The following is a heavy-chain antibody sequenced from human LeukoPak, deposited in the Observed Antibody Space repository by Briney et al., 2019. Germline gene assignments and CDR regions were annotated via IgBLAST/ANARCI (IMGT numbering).Heavy chain of an antibody. J-gene: IGHJ4*02. CDR2: IYYSGST. CDR1: GGSISSYY. CDR3: ARTTSGYSYALSY. D-gene: IGHD5-18*01. V-gene: IGHV4-59*08. Sequence: SETLSLTCTVSGGSISSYYWSWIRQPPGKGLEWIGYIYYSGSTNYNPSLKSRVTISVDTSKNQFSLKLSSATAADTAVYYCARTTSGYSYALSYWGQGTLVTVSS.